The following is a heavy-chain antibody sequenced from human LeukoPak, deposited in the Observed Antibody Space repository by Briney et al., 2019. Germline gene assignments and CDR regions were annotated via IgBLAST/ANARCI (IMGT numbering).Heavy chain of an antibody. Sequence: GGSLRLSCAASGFTFSSYAMSWVRQAPGKGLEWVSGISGSGGSAYYADSVKGRFTISRDNSKNTLYLQMNSLRAEDTAVYYCAKVLVSMVRGAFDYWGQGTLVTVSS. CDR2: ISGSGGSA. CDR3: AKVLVSMVRGAFDY. D-gene: IGHD3-10*01. CDR1: GFTFSSYA. V-gene: IGHV3-23*01. J-gene: IGHJ4*02.